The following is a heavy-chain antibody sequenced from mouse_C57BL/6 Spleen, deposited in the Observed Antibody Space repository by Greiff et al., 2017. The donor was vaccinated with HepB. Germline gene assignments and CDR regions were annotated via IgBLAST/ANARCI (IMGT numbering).Heavy chain of an antibody. D-gene: IGHD2-4*01. CDR3: ARQGGLRAMDY. V-gene: IGHV5-6*02. CDR1: GFTFSSYG. Sequence: DVKLVESGGDLVKPGGSLKLSCAASGFTFSSYGMSWVRQTPDKRLEWVATISSGGSYTYCPDSVKGRFTISRDNAKNTLYLQMSSLKSEDTAMYYCARQGGLRAMDYWGQGTSVTVSS. J-gene: IGHJ4*01. CDR2: ISSGGSYT.